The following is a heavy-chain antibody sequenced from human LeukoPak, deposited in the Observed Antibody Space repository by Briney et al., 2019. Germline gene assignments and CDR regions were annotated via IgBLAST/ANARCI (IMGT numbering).Heavy chain of an antibody. V-gene: IGHV3-30*02. CDR2: IRYDGSSE. J-gene: IGHJ4*02. CDR1: GFTFSSYG. CDR3: ARRSGIAVAGAFDY. Sequence: GGSLRLSCAASGFTFSSYGMHWVRQAPGKGLEWVAFIRYDGSSEFYADSVKGRFTISRDNSKNTLYLQMNSLRAEDTAVYYCARRSGIAVAGAFDYWGQGTLVTVSS. D-gene: IGHD6-19*01.